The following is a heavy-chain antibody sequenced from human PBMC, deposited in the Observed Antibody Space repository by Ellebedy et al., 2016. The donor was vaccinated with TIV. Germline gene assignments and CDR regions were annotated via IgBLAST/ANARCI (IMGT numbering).Heavy chain of an antibody. D-gene: IGHD4-17*01. CDR2: ISGGGGST. Sequence: GESLKISCAASGFTFSTYAMSWVRQAPGKGLEWVSAISGGGGSTYYTDSVRGRFTISRDNSKNRLYLQMNTLRADDTATYHCAKVGHDQGDYGLSYFDRWGQGTLVTVSS. CDR3: AKVGHDQGDYGLSYFDR. V-gene: IGHV3-23*01. J-gene: IGHJ4*02. CDR1: GFTFSTYA.